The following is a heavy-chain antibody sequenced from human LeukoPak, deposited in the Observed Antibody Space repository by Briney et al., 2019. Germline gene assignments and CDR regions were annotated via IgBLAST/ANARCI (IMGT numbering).Heavy chain of an antibody. J-gene: IGHJ3*02. CDR1: GGSISSADYY. V-gene: IGHV4-30-4*08. D-gene: IGHD3-22*01. CDR3: ARATITMAVGVPADAFDI. CDR2: IYYSGNT. Sequence: SQTLSLTCTVSGGSISSADYYWSWIRQTPGKGLEWIGYIYYSGNTYYNPSLKSRVTISVDRSKNQFSLKQSSVTAADTAVYYCARATITMAVGVPADAFDIWGQGTMVTVSS.